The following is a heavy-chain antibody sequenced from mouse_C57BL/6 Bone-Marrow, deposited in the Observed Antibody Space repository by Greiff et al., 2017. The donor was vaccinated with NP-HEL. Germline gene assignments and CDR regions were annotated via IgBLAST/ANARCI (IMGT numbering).Heavy chain of an antibody. D-gene: IGHD2-1*01. Sequence: VQLQQSGGGLVKPGGSLKLSCAASGFTFSSYAMSWVRQTPEKRLEWVATISDGGSYTYYPDNVKGRFTISRDNAKNNLYLQMSHLKSEDTAMYYCARDIYYGNHWYFDVWGTGTTVTVSS. CDR1: GFTFSSYA. J-gene: IGHJ1*03. CDR3: ARDIYYGNHWYFDV. CDR2: ISDGGSYT. V-gene: IGHV5-4*01.